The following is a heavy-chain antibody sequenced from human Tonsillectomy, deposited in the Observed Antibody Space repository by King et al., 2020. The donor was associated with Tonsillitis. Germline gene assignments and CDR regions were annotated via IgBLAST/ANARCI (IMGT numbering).Heavy chain of an antibody. D-gene: IGHD3-22*01. CDR1: GGSISSYY. Sequence: VQLQESGPGLVKPSETLSLTCTVSGGSISSYYWSWIRQPPGKGLEWIGYIYYSGSTNYNPSLKSRVTISVDTSKNQFSLKLSSVTAADTAVYYCARDRGGYYYDSSGYYRGGRYYFDYWGQGTLVTVSS. V-gene: IGHV4-59*01. J-gene: IGHJ4*02. CDR2: IYYSGST. CDR3: ARDRGGYYYDSSGYYRGGRYYFDY.